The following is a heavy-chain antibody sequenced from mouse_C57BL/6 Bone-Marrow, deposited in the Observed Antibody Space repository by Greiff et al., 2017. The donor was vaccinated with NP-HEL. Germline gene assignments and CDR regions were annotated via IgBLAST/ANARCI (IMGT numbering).Heavy chain of an antibody. CDR1: GYTFTGYW. D-gene: IGHD1-1*01. V-gene: IGHV1-9*01. CDR2: ILPGSGST. Sequence: QVQLQQSGAELMKPGASVKLSCKATGYTFTGYWIEWVKQRPGHGLEWIGEILPGSGSTNYNEKFKGKATFTADTSSNTAYMQLSSLTTEDSAIYYCARRFYGSSPPYWYFDVWGTGTTVTVSS. J-gene: IGHJ1*03. CDR3: ARRFYGSSPPYWYFDV.